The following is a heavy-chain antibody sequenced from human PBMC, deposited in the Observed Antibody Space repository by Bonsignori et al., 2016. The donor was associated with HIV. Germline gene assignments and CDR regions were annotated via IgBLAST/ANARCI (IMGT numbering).Heavy chain of an antibody. Sequence: EMQLVESGGTLVQPGGSLRLSCAASGFTFSNYAMNWVRQAPGKGLEWLSSINERDYNTHYADSVKGRFIISRDDSKSTLYLQMSSLRAEDTAVYYCVKQFVNVWGQGTMVTVSS. CDR1: GFTFSNYA. J-gene: IGHJ3*01. V-gene: IGHV3-23*04. D-gene: IGHD2/OR15-2a*01. CDR2: INERDYNT. CDR3: VKQFVNV.